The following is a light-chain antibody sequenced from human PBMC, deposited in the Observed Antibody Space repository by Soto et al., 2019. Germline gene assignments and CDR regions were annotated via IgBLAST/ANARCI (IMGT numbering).Light chain of an antibody. CDR3: CSYAGSPYV. CDR2: EVS. V-gene: IGLV2-11*01. Sequence: QSALTQPRSVSGSPGQSVTISCTGTSSVVGGYNYVSWYQQYPGKAPKLMIYEVSKRPSRVPDRFSGSKSGNTASLTISGVQAEDEADYYCCSYAGSPYVFGTGTKVPVL. J-gene: IGLJ1*01. CDR1: SSVVGGYNY.